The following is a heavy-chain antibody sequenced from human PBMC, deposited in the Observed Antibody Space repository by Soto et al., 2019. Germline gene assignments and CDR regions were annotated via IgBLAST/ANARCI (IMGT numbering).Heavy chain of an antibody. CDR1: GGSISSYY. V-gene: IGHV4-59*12. D-gene: IGHD5-18*01. Sequence: SETLSLTCTVSGGSISSYYWSWIRQPPGKGLEWIGYIYYSGSTNYNPSLKSRVTISVDTSKNQFSLKLSSVTAADTAVYYCAREGGAGIQLWPAFDYWGQGTLVTVSS. CDR2: IYYSGST. J-gene: IGHJ4*02. CDR3: AREGGAGIQLWPAFDY.